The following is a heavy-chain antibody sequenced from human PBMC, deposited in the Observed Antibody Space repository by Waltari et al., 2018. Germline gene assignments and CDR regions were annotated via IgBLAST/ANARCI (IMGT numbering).Heavy chain of an antibody. CDR2: INHAGYT. Sequence: QVQLQQWGAGLLQSSETLSLPCAVYGGSFSGYYLGWVRRPPGKGLEWIGEINHAGYTNHNPSLRSRVTMSADTSKSQFSLKLNSVTAADTAVYYCVRLEDCTGPGGHCYSGDPFALDVWGQGTTVTVSS. D-gene: IGHD2-15*01. V-gene: IGHV4-34*02. J-gene: IGHJ6*02. CDR1: GGSFSGYY. CDR3: VRLEDCTGPGGHCYSGDPFALDV.